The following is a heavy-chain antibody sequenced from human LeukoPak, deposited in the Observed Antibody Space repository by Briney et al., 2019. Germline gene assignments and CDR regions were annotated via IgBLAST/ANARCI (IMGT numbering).Heavy chain of an antibody. Sequence: GSLRLSCAASGFTFSSYAMSWVRQAPGKGLEWVSAISGSGGSTYYADSVKGRFTISRDNSKNTLYLQMNSLRAEDTAVYYCARLPTGYPNWFDSWGQGTLVTVSS. D-gene: IGHD3-9*01. CDR2: ISGSGGST. V-gene: IGHV3-23*01. CDR1: GFTFSSYA. J-gene: IGHJ5*01. CDR3: ARLPTGYPNWFDS.